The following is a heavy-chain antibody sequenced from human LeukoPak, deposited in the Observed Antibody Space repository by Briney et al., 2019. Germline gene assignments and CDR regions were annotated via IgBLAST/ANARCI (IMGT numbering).Heavy chain of an antibody. CDR2: INAGNGNT. CDR3: ARDYDFWSGYLYY. J-gene: IGHJ4*02. V-gene: IGHV1-3*01. D-gene: IGHD3-3*01. Sequence: ASVKVSCKASGYTFTSCAMHWVRQAPGQRLEWMGWINAGNGNTKYSQKFQGRVTITRDTSASTAYMELSSLRSEDTAVYYCARDYDFWSGYLYYWGQGTLVTVSS. CDR1: GYTFTSCA.